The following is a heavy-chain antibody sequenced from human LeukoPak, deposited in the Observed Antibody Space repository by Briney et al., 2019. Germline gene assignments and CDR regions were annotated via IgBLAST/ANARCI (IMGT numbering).Heavy chain of an antibody. Sequence: ASVKVSCKASGGTFSSYAISWVRQAPGQGLEWMGGIIPIFGTANYAQKLQGRVTMTTDTSTSTAYMGLRSLRSDDTAVYYCARAPHVLAYAFDIWGQGTMVTVSS. CDR2: IIPIFGTA. D-gene: IGHD2-15*01. CDR3: ARAPHVLAYAFDI. CDR1: GGTFSSYA. J-gene: IGHJ3*02. V-gene: IGHV1-69*05.